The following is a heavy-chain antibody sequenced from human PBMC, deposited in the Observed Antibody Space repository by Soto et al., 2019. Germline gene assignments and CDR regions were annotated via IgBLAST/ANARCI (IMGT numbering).Heavy chain of an antibody. V-gene: IGHV1-2*02. J-gene: IGHJ5*02. CDR3: ARDLGGYDLYGPDT. CDR1: GDTFTDSS. D-gene: IGHD5-12*01. Sequence: ASVKVSCKASGDTFTDSSMHWVRQAPGQGLEWMGWINLNSGDTFYAQIFQGRVTMTRDTSIVTAYMELSRLESDDTAIYYCARDLGGYDLYGPDTWGQGTLVTVYS. CDR2: INLNSGDT.